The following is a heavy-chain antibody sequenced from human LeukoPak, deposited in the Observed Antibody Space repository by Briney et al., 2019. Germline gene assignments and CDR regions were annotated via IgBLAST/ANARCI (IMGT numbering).Heavy chain of an antibody. Sequence: ASVKVSCKASGYTLTGQYMHWVRQAPAQALEWMGWINPNSGGTNYAQKFQGRVTMTRDTSISTAYMELSRLRSDDTAVYYCASEGVATTSFDYWGQGTLVTVSS. CDR3: ASEGVATTSFDY. CDR1: GYTLTGQY. V-gene: IGHV1-2*02. CDR2: INPNSGGT. J-gene: IGHJ4*02. D-gene: IGHD5-24*01.